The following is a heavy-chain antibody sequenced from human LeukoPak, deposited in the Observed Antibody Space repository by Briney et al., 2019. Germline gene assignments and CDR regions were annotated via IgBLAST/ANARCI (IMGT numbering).Heavy chain of an antibody. CDR1: GFTFSSYW. CDR3: ARDLDGYSSGLPLDIYFQH. Sequence: PGGPLRLSCAASGFTFSSYWMSWVRQAPGKGLEWVANIKQDGSEKYYVDSVKGRFTISRDNANNSLYLQMNSLGAEDTAVYYCARDLDGYSSGLPLDIYFQHWGQGTLVTVSS. D-gene: IGHD6-19*01. J-gene: IGHJ1*01. CDR2: IKQDGSEK. V-gene: IGHV3-7*01.